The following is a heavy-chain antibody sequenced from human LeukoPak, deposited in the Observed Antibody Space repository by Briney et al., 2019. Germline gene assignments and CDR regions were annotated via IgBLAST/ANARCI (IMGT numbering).Heavy chain of an antibody. D-gene: IGHD5-18*01. V-gene: IGHV4-59*01. J-gene: IGHJ5*02. Sequence: PSETLSFTCTVSGGSISSYYWSWIRQPPRKGLKGLGNIDYSGSTNYNPSLKNRVTISVDTSKNQFSLKLSSVTAADTAVYYCARANFLGYAGGWFDPWGQGTLVTVSS. CDR2: IDYSGST. CDR3: ARANFLGYAGGWFDP. CDR1: GGSISSYY.